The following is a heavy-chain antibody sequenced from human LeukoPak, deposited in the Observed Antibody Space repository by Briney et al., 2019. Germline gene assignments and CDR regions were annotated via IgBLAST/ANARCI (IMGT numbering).Heavy chain of an antibody. CDR2: VTGDSGTT. D-gene: IGHD3-3*01. V-gene: IGHV3-23*01. Sequence: QPGGSLRLSCVASGFTFRNFAMNGVRQAPGKGLEWVSVVTGDSGTTHYADSVKGRFTISRGNSKNTVYLQMNSLRAEDTAIYYCAKGWSGYFRSPFDLWGRGTMVTVSS. CDR3: AKGWSGYFRSPFDL. CDR1: GFTFRNFA. J-gene: IGHJ3*01.